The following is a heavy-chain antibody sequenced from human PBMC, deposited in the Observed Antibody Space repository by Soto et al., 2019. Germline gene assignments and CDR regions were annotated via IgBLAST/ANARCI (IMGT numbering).Heavy chain of an antibody. V-gene: IGHV3-23*01. D-gene: IGHD2-15*01. CDR1: GFTFRNYA. Sequence: EVQLLESGGGLVQPGGSLRGSCAASGFTFRNYAMTWVRQAPGKGLQWIFAISGESGRPDYAESVKGRVTGSRGNSKTTRDLQTDSLRAEDTAMYYCAMDPRGGNIAAFDCWGQGAMVAVS. CDR2: ISGESGRP. J-gene: IGHJ3*01. CDR3: AMDPRGGNIAAFDC.